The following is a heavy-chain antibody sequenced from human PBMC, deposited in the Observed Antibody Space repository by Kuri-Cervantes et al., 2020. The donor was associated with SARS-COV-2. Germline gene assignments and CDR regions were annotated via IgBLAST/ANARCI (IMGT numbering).Heavy chain of an antibody. Sequence: ASVKVSCKASGYTFTSYGISWVRQAPGQGLEWMGWISAYNGNTNYAQKSQGRVTMTRDTSISTAYMELSRLRSDDTAVYYCARVLMLGPIADYWGQGTLVTVSS. CDR3: ARVLMLGPIADY. V-gene: IGHV1-18*01. J-gene: IGHJ4*02. D-gene: IGHD2-8*01. CDR2: ISAYNGNT. CDR1: GYTFTSYG.